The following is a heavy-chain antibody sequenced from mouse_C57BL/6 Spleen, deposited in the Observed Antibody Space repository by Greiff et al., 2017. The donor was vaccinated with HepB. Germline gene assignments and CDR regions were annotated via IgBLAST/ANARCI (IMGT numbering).Heavy chain of an antibody. CDR2: INPSTGGT. V-gene: IGHV1-42*01. CDR3: ARLDWDSYYFDY. Sequence: EVQLQQSGPELVKPGASVKISCKASGYSFTGYYMNWVKQSPEKSLEWIGEINPSTGGTTYNQKFKAKATLTVDKSSSTAYMQLKSLTSEDSAVYYCARLDWDSYYFDYWGQGTTLTVSS. CDR1: GYSFTGYY. D-gene: IGHD4-1*01. J-gene: IGHJ2*01.